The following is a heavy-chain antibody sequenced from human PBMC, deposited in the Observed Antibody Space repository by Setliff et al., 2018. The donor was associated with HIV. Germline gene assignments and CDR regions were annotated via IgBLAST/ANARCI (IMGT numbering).Heavy chain of an antibody. CDR3: ATDCAVVGGTGSLDS. D-gene: IGHD1-26*01. Sequence: GGSLRLSCAASGFTFSTYWMSWVRRAPGKGLEWVANIKQDGSEKNYMDSVKGRFTISRDNAKNSLYLQMNSLRVEDTAVYYCATDCAVVGGTGSLDSWGQGTLVTVSS. J-gene: IGHJ4*02. CDR2: IKQDGSEK. V-gene: IGHV3-7*05. CDR1: GFTFSTYW.